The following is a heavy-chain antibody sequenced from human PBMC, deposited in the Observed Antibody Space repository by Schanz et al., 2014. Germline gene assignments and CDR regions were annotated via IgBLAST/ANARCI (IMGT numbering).Heavy chain of an antibody. D-gene: IGHD1-1*01. CDR1: GFTFSSYS. CDR2: ISSSSSTR. J-gene: IGHJ4*02. V-gene: IGHV3-48*01. CDR3: AKIERNED. Sequence: EVQLVESGGGLVQPGGSLRLSCAASGFTFSSYSMNWVRQAPGKGLEWVSYISSSSSTRYYADSVKGRFTISRDNSKNTLYLQMNSLRPEDTAVYFCAKIERNEDWGQGTLVTVSS.